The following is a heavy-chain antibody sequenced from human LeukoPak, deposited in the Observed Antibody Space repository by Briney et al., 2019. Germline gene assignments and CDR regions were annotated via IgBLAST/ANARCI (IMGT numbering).Heavy chain of an antibody. J-gene: IGHJ4*02. Sequence: PGGSLRLSCAASGFTFSSYGMHWVRQAPGKGLEWVAVISYDGSNKYYADSVKGRFTISRDNSKNTLYLQMNSLRAEDTAVYYCARDLGLTMIVAPDYWGQGTLVTVSS. CDR1: GFTFSSYG. CDR3: ARDLGLTMIVAPDY. D-gene: IGHD3-22*01. V-gene: IGHV3-30*03. CDR2: ISYDGSNK.